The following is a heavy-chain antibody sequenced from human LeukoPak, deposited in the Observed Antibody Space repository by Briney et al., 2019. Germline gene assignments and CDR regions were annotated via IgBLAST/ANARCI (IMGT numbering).Heavy chain of an antibody. D-gene: IGHD3-9*01. CDR2: IYYSGST. CDR3: ARHYFDWFYNYFDY. J-gene: IGHJ4*02. V-gene: IGHV4-39*01. Sequence: SETLSLTCTVSGGSISSSSYYWGWIRQPPGRGLEWIGSIYYSGSTYYNPSLKGRVTISVDTSKNQFSLKLSSVTAADTAVYYCARHYFDWFYNYFDYWGQGTLVTVSS. CDR1: GGSISSSSYY.